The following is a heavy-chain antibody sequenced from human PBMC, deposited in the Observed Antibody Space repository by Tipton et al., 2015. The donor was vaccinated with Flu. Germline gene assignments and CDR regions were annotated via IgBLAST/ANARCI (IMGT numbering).Heavy chain of an antibody. CDR1: GFTFSNYA. Sequence: SLRLSCAASGFTFSNYAMSWVRQAPGKGLEWVSVISGSGGSTYYADSVKGRFTISRDNSNNTLYLHMNSLRAEDTAVYYCAKEVATITTVAGGMDVWGQGTTVTVSS. V-gene: IGHV3-23*01. D-gene: IGHD5-12*01. CDR3: AKEVATITTVAGGMDV. J-gene: IGHJ6*02. CDR2: ISGSGGST.